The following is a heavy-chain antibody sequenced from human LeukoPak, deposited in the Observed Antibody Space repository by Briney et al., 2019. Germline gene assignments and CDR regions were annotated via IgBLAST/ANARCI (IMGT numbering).Heavy chain of an antibody. CDR2: IYYSGST. Sequence: SETLSLTCIVSGGSISNYYWTWIRQPPGKGLEWIGYIYYSGSTDHNPSLKSRVTISVDTSKNQFSLKLSSVTAADTAVYYCASTLGSSWQSGFWGQGTLVTVSS. V-gene: IGHV4-59*08. CDR3: ASTLGSSWQSGF. J-gene: IGHJ4*02. CDR1: GGSISNYY. D-gene: IGHD6-13*01.